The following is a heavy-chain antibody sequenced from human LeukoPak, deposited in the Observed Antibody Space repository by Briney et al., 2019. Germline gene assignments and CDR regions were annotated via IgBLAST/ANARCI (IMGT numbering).Heavy chain of an antibody. V-gene: IGHV4-31*03. Sequence: PSETLSLTCTVSGGSISSGGYYWSWIRQHPGKGLEWIGYIYYSGSTYYNPSLKSRVTISVDTSKNQFSLKLSSVTAADTAVYYCASHRPSTSVWTGDWFDPWGQGTLVTVSS. CDR2: IYYSGST. J-gene: IGHJ5*02. CDR1: GGSISSGGYY. D-gene: IGHD1-14*01. CDR3: ASHRPSTSVWTGDWFDP.